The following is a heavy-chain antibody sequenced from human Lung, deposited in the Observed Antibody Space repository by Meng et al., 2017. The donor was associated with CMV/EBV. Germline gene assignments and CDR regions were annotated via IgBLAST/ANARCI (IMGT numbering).Heavy chain of an antibody. CDR3: TRAVSYSGRSYFDS. V-gene: IGHV3-72*01. CDR1: GFSFSDYY. J-gene: IGHJ4*02. CDR2: IRNKANSYTT. Sequence: GESXKISCAASGFSFSDYYMDWVRQAPEKGLEWVGRIRNKANSYTTEYAASVKGRLIISRDDSENSLNLQMNSLKTEDTAVYYCTRAVSYSGRSYFDSLGQGXLVTVSS. D-gene: IGHD1-26*01.